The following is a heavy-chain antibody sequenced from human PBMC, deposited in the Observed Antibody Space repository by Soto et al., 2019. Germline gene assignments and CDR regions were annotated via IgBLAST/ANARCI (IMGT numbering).Heavy chain of an antibody. V-gene: IGHV1-18*01. CDR2: ISAYNGNT. CDR1: GYTFTSYG. Sequence: QVQLVQSGAEVKKPGASVKVSCKASGYTFTSYGISWVRQAPGQGLEWMGWISAYNGNTNYAQKLQRRVTMTTDTSTSTAYMELRSLRSDDTAVYYCARGRQIRYYDSSGYPDMLLGYWGQGTLVTVSS. D-gene: IGHD3-22*01. J-gene: IGHJ1*01. CDR3: ARGRQIRYYDSSGYPDMLLGY.